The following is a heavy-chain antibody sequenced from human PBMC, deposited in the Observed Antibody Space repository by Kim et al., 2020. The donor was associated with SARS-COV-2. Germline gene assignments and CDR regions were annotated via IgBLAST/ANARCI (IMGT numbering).Heavy chain of an antibody. J-gene: IGHJ6*04. V-gene: IGHV3-15*01. CDR3: TTGIWGVLGNLDI. D-gene: IGHD3-16*01. Sequence: EYATPVQGRFTITRDDSKNRLYLHMNSLRSEDTAKYYCTTGIWGVLGNLDIWGEGTTVTVSS.